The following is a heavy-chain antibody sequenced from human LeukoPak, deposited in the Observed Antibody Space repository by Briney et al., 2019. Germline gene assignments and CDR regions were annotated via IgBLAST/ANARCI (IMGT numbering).Heavy chain of an antibody. D-gene: IGHD2-15*01. CDR3: ARGCSGGGCYGPEDDAFDI. CDR2: IYYSGST. CDR1: GGSISSYY. J-gene: IGHJ3*02. V-gene: IGHV4-59*01. Sequence: SETLSLTCTVSGGSISSYYWSWIRQPPGKGLEWIGYIYYSGSTNYNPSLKSRVTISVDTSKNQFSLKLSSVTAADTAVYYCARGCSGGGCYGPEDDAFDIWGQGTMVTVSS.